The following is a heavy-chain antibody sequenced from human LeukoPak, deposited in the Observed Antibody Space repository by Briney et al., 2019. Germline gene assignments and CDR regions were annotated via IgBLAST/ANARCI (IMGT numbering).Heavy chain of an antibody. Sequence: ASVKVSCKASGYTFTGYYMHWVRQAPGQGLEWMGWINPNSGGTNYAQKFQGRVTMTRDTSISTACMELSRLRSDDTAVYYCARVAVRVTTLPTLSYWGQGTLVTVSS. D-gene: IGHD4-17*01. CDR2: INPNSGGT. CDR1: GYTFTGYY. CDR3: ARVAVRVTTLPTLSY. J-gene: IGHJ4*02. V-gene: IGHV1-2*02.